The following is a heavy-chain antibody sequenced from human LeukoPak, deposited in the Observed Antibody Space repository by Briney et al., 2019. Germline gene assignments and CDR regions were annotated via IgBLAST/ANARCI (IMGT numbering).Heavy chain of an antibody. J-gene: IGHJ3*02. D-gene: IGHD3-22*01. CDR3: ARDLPIIDYYDSSGYYVSDAFDI. CDR1: GYTFTGYH. Sequence: ASVKVSCKASGYTFTGYHMHWVRQAPGQGLEWMGRINPNSGDTNYAQNFQGRVTMTRDTSISTAYVELSRLRSDDTAVYYCARDLPIIDYYDSSGYYVSDAFDIWGQGTMVTVSS. V-gene: IGHV1-2*06. CDR2: INPNSGDT.